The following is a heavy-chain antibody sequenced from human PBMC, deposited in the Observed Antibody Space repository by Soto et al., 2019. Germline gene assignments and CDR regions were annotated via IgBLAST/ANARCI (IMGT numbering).Heavy chain of an antibody. D-gene: IGHD3-22*01. Sequence: EVQLLESGGGLVQPGGSLRLSCAASGFTFSSYAMSWVRQAPGKGLAWVSAISGSGGSTYYADSVKGRFTISRDNSKNTLYLQMNSLRAEDTAVYYCAKSVVMSYYYYGMDVWGQGTTVTVSS. CDR2: ISGSGGST. V-gene: IGHV3-23*01. CDR1: GFTFSSYA. J-gene: IGHJ6*02. CDR3: AKSVVMSYYYYGMDV.